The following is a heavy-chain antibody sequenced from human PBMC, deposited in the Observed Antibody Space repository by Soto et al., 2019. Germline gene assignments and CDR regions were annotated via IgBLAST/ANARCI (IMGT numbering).Heavy chain of an antibody. CDR1: GFIFSDYY. CDR2: ISNSGIT. Sequence: QVQLVESGGGLVKPGGSLRLSCAASGFIFSDYYMTWIRQSPGKGLEWISYISNSGITNYADSVKGRFTISRDNAKNSLYLQMDSLRAEDTAVYYCARENYYKMDVWCQGTTVTVSS. V-gene: IGHV3-11*05. J-gene: IGHJ6*02. CDR3: ARENYYKMDV.